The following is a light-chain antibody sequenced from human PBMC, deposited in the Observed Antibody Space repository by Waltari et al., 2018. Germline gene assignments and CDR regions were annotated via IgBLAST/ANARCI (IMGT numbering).Light chain of an antibody. J-gene: IGKJ4*01. CDR2: GAS. Sequence: EIVMTQSPATLSVSPGEGASLACRASQSVSNNLAWYQQKPGQAPRLLVYGASTRATGIPARFSGSGSGTEFTLTISSLQSEDFALYYCQQYDTWPPLTFGGGTKVEIK. V-gene: IGKV3-15*01. CDR1: QSVSNN. CDR3: QQYDTWPPLT.